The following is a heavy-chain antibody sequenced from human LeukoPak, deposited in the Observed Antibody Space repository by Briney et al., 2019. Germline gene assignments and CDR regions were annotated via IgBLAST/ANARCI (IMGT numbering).Heavy chain of an antibody. CDR2: IYSGGST. V-gene: IGHV3-53*01. D-gene: IGHD5-18*01. J-gene: IGHJ4*02. Sequence: PGGSLRLSCAASGFTVSSNYMSWVRQAPGKGLEWVSVIYSGGSTYYADSVKGRFTISRDNSKNTLYLQMNSLRAEDTAVYYCAKDHSGWYTAMILRSYYFDYWGQGTLVTVSS. CDR3: AKDHSGWYTAMILRSYYFDY. CDR1: GFTVSSNY.